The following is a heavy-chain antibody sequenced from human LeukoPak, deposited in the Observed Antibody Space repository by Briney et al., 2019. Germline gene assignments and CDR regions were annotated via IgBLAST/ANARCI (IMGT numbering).Heavy chain of an antibody. CDR3: ARGLDHYDSSGYYRPEYYFDY. J-gene: IGHJ4*02. D-gene: IGHD3-22*01. Sequence: SETLSLTCTVSGGSISSYYWSWIRQPAGKGLEWIGRIYTSGSTNYNPSLKSRVTMSVDTSKNQFSLKLSSVTAADTAVYYCARGLDHYDSSGYYRPEYYFDYWGQGPLVTVSS. V-gene: IGHV4-4*07. CDR2: IYTSGST. CDR1: GGSISSYY.